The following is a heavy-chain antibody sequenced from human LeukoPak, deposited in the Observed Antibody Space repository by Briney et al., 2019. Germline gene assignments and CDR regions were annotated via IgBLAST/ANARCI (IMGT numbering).Heavy chain of an antibody. CDR2: ISSYNDNT. J-gene: IGHJ4*02. V-gene: IGHV1-18*01. CDR3: ARIQSRIIAARPGNPAFDY. CDR1: GYTFTSYD. Sequence: ASVKVSCKASGYTFTSYDISWVRQAPGQGLEWMGWISSYNDNTHYAQKLQGRVTMTTDTSTSTVYMELKSLRSDDTAVYYCARIQSRIIAARPGNPAFDYWGRGTLVTVSS. D-gene: IGHD6-6*01.